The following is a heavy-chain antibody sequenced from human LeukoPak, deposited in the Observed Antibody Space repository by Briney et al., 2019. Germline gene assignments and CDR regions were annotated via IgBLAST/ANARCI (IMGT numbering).Heavy chain of an antibody. V-gene: IGHV3-48*02. D-gene: IGHD3-10*01. Sequence: GGSLRLSCAASGFSFSDYSMNWVRQAPGKGLEWVSYISSGTNTIYYADSVKGRFIISRDNAKNSLYLQMNSLRDEDTAVYYCAKYGSGTYYNGLYWGQGTLVTVSS. CDR2: ISSGTNTI. CDR3: AKYGSGTYYNGLY. CDR1: GFSFSDYS. J-gene: IGHJ4*02.